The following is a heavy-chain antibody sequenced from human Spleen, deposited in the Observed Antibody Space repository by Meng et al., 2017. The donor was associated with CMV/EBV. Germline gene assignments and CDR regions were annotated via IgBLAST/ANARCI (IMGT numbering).Heavy chain of an antibody. CDR3: AILTSSYYFDY. D-gene: IGHD2-2*01. CDR2: IYNDGGT. V-gene: IGHV3-53*01. CDR1: GFTFSSYS. J-gene: IGHJ4*02. Sequence: GGSLRLSCAASGFTFSSYSMNWVRQAPGKGLEWVSVIYNDGGTYYADSVKGRFAISRDNSKNTLYLQMSSLRAEDTAVYYCAILTSSYYFDYWGQGTLVTVSS.